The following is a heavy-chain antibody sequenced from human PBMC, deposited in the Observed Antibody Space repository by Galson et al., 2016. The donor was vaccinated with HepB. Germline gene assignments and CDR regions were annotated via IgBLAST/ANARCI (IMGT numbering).Heavy chain of an antibody. J-gene: IGHJ5*01. CDR1: GLTFEDYN. D-gene: IGHD2-2*01. Sequence: SLRLSCAASGLTFEDYNMHWVRQRPGKGLEWVSLISLNGGKTYYADSVKGRFTNTRDNSISSLFLQMNSLRPEDTAFYYCAKDGCTSSSCFIDSWGKGTLVTVAS. CDR3: AKDGCTSSSCFIDS. CDR2: ISLNGGKT. V-gene: IGHV3-43*01.